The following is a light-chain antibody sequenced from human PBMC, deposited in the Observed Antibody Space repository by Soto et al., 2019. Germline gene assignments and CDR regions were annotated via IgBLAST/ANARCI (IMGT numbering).Light chain of an antibody. CDR3: QQYHTYWWT. V-gene: IGKV1-5*03. CDR2: KAS. Sequence: DIQMTQSPSTLSSSVGDRVPITCRASQTIINWLAWYQQKPGKAPKLLIYKASSLESEVPSRFSGSGSETEFTLTINSLQPDDSATYYCQQYHTYWWTFGQGTKVDI. J-gene: IGKJ1*01. CDR1: QTIINW.